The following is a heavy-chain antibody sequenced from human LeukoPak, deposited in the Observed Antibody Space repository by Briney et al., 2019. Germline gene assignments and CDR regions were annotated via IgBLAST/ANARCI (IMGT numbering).Heavy chain of an antibody. CDR1: GGSISSGSYY. D-gene: IGHD2-8*02. Sequence: SQTLSLTCPVSGGSISSGSYYWSWIRPPAGKGLEWIGRVYTSGSTNYTASLKSRLTISVDTSKNQFSLELSSVTDADTAVYYCARFLVAVDAFDTWGQGTMVNVSS. J-gene: IGHJ3*02. CDR2: VYTSGST. CDR3: ARFLVAVDAFDT. V-gene: IGHV4-61*02.